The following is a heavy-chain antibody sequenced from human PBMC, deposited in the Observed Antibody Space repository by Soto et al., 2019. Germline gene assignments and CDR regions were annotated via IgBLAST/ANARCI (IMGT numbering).Heavy chain of an antibody. D-gene: IGHD2-15*01. CDR1: GFTFSSYS. CDR3: ARDWFQPHLVLSKGGGPDKTDDY. Sequence: GGSLRLSCAASGFTFSSYSMNWVRQAPGKGLEWVSSISSSSSYIYYADSVKGRFTISRDNAKNSLYLQMSSLRAEDTAVYYCARDWFQPHLVLSKGGGPDKTDDYWGQGTLVTVSS. J-gene: IGHJ4*02. V-gene: IGHV3-21*01. CDR2: ISSSSSYI.